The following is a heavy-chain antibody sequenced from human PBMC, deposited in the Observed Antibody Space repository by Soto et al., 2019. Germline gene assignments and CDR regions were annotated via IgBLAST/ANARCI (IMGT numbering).Heavy chain of an antibody. CDR2: ISNDGSS. CDR1: GFTFSSYW. J-gene: IGHJ1*01. CDR3: ARLPNKSPQN. Sequence: EVHLVESGGGLVQPGGSLRLSCVASGFTFSSYWMHWVRQAPGKGLVWVSSISNDGSSIYADPVKGRFTISRDNAKNTLYLQMNSLRAEDTAMYYCARLPNKSPQNWGQGTLVIVSP. V-gene: IGHV3-74*01.